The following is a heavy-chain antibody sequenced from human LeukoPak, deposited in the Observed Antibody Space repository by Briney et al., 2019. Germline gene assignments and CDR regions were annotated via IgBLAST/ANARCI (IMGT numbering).Heavy chain of an antibody. J-gene: IGHJ4*02. CDR1: GFTFSSYW. Sequence: GGSLRLSCAASGFTFSSYWMHWVRQAPGKGLEWVSRVNNDGSATTYAYSVKGRFTISRDNAKNSLHLQMNGLRAEDTAVYYCARDGGVTVTPGFDYWGQGTLVTVSS. CDR3: ARDGGVTVTPGFDY. V-gene: IGHV3-74*01. CDR2: VNNDGSAT. D-gene: IGHD4-17*01.